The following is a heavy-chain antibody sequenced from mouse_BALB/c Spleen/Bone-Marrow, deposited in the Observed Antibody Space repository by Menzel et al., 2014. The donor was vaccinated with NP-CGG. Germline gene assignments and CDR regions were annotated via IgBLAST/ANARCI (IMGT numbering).Heavy chain of an antibody. J-gene: IGHJ4*01. Sequence: VQLQQSGAELVKPGASVKLSCTASGFNIKDTYMHWVKQRPEQGLEWIGRIDPANGNTNYDPKFQGKATITADTSSNTAYLQLSSLTSEDTAVYYCARVKLWSYAMDYWGQGTSVTVSS. CDR3: ARVKLWSYAMDY. CDR1: GFNIKDTY. V-gene: IGHV14-3*02. D-gene: IGHD1-1*02. CDR2: IDPANGNT.